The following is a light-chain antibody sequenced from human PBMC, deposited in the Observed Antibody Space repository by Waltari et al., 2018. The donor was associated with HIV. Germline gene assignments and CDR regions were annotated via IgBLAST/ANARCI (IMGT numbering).Light chain of an antibody. CDR3: QQYSSLPQT. CDR1: QSVLHTSTNKNH. CDR2: WAS. J-gene: IGKJ2*01. V-gene: IGKV4-1*01. Sequence: DIVMTQSPDSLAAFLGEPVTINCRSSQSVLHTSTNKNHLAWYQQKSGQPPKLLLYWASTRESGVPDRFRGSGSGTDFSLTIRGLKAEDVAVYYCQQYSSLPQTFGQGTKVEIK.